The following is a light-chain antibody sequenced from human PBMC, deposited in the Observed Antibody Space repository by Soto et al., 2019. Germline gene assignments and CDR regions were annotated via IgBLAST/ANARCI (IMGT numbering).Light chain of an antibody. V-gene: IGKV2-30*01. CDR3: MRGSHWPRP. CDR1: QSLVNSDGNTY. CDR2: KVS. J-gene: IGKJ1*01. Sequence: EVVMTQSPLSLPVTLGQPASISCRSSQSLVNSDGNTYLNWFHQRAGQSPRRLIYKVSNRDSGARDRFSGSGSGTDFTLRIRRVKGGDVGVYWCMRGSHWPRPFGQGTRVAIK.